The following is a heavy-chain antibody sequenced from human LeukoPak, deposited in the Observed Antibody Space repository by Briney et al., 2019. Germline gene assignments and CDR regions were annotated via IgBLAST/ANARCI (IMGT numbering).Heavy chain of an antibody. CDR3: ARDLQIVANWFDP. CDR1: GGSISSYY. V-gene: IGHV4-4*07. J-gene: IGHJ5*02. Sequence: SETLSLTCTVSGGSISSYYWSWIRQPAGKGREWIGRIYTSGSTNYNPSLKSRVTMSVDTSKNHFSLKLSSVTAADTAVYYCARDLQIVANWFDPWGQGTLVTVSS. D-gene: IGHD2-15*01. CDR2: IYTSGST.